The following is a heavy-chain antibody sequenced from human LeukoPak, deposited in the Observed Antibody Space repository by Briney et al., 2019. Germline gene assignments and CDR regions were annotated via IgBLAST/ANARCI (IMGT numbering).Heavy chain of an antibody. CDR1: GYSFTNYW. CDR3: ARHLSDITSSPNY. V-gene: IGHV5-51*01. D-gene: IGHD2-2*01. J-gene: IGHJ4*02. CDR2: VYPGDSDP. Sequence: GESLKISCKGSGYSFTNYWIAWVRQMPGKGLEWMGIVYPGDSDPRYSPSFQGQVTISADKSISTAYLQWTSLKASDTAMYYCARHLSDITSSPNYWGPGTLVTVSS.